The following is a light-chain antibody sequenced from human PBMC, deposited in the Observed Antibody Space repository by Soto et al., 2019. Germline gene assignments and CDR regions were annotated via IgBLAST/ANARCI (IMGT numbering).Light chain of an antibody. CDR1: SSDVGGYNY. Sequence: QSALTQPASVSGSPGQSITISCTGTSSDVGGYNYGSWYQQHPGKAPKLMIYEVSNRPSGVSNRFSGSKSGNTASLTISGLQAEDEADYYCSSYTSSTFYVFGTGTSSPS. V-gene: IGLV2-14*01. J-gene: IGLJ1*01. CDR3: SSYTSSTFYV. CDR2: EVS.